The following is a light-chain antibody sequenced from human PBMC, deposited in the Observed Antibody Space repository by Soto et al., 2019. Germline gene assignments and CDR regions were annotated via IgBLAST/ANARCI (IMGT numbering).Light chain of an antibody. CDR1: QGISTY. V-gene: IGKV1-39*01. J-gene: IGKJ4*01. Sequence: DIQMTQSPPSLSASVGDRLTITCRASQGISTYLNWYRQKPGKAPELLIYTSSSVNSGVSSRFRGSGSGTDFTLTINDVQPEDSATYYCQQSYSSLVTFGAGTKVEIK. CDR2: TSS. CDR3: QQSYSSLVT.